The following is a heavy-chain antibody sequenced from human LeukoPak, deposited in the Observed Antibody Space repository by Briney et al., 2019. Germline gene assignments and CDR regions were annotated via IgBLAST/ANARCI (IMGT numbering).Heavy chain of an antibody. V-gene: IGHV1-58*02. CDR3: AAETAHYDFWSGYYTG. CDR1: GFTFTSSA. Sequence: SVKVSCKASGFTFTSSAMQWVRQARGQRLEWIRWIVVRSGNTNYAQKFQERVTITRDMSTCTAYMELSSLRSEDTAVYYCAAETAHYDFWSGYYTGWGQGTLVTVSS. CDR2: IVVRSGNT. J-gene: IGHJ4*02. D-gene: IGHD3-3*01.